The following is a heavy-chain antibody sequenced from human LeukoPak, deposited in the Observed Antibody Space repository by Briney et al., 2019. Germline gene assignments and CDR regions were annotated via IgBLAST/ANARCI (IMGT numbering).Heavy chain of an antibody. J-gene: IGHJ5*02. CDR2: IYYSGST. V-gene: IGHV4-39*01. Sequence: SETLSLTCTVSGGSISSSSYYWGWIRQPPGKGLEWIGSIYYSGSTYYNPSLKSRVTMSVDTSKNQFSLKLSSVTAADTAVYYCARQAAAGMQPWGQGTLVTVSS. CDR1: GGSISSSSYY. CDR3: ARQAAAGMQP. D-gene: IGHD6-13*01.